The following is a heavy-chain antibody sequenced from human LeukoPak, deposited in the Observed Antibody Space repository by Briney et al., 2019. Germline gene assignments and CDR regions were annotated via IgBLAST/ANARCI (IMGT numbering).Heavy chain of an antibody. CDR3: ARERYRAITMVRGVIES. CDR1: GFTFSSYS. CDR2: ISSSSSYI. D-gene: IGHD3-10*01. J-gene: IGHJ4*02. V-gene: IGHV3-21*01. Sequence: GGSLRLSCAASGFTFSSYSMNWVRQAPGKGLEWVSSISSSSSYIYYADSVKGRFTISRDNAKNSLYLQMNSLRAEDTAVYYCARERYRAITMVRGVIESWGQRTLVTVSS.